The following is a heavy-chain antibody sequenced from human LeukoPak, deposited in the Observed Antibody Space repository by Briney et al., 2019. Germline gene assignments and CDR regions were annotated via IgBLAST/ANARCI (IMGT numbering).Heavy chain of an antibody. CDR2: IYHSGST. CDR3: ASVEYNWNDVDY. D-gene: IGHD1-20*01. J-gene: IGHJ4*02. CDR1: GYSISSGYY. V-gene: IGHV4-38-2*02. Sequence: SETLSLTCTVSGYSISSGYYWGWIRQPPGEGLEWIGNIYHSGSTYYNPSLKSRVTISVDTSKNQFSLKLSSVTAADTAVYYCASVEYNWNDVDYWGQGTLVTVSS.